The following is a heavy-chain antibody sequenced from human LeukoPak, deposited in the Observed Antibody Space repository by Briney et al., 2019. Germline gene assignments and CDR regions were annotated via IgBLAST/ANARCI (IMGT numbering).Heavy chain of an antibody. CDR1: GYSFTNYW. V-gene: IGHV5-10-1*01. J-gene: IGHJ4*02. CDR3: ARHRYGSGSSYDY. Sequence: GESLKISCKGSGYSFTNYWISWVRQMPGKGLEWMGRIDPSDSYTNYSPPFQGHVTISADKSITTAYLHWSSLKASDTAMYYCARHRYGSGSSYDYWGQGTLVTVSS. D-gene: IGHD3-10*01. CDR2: IDPSDSYT.